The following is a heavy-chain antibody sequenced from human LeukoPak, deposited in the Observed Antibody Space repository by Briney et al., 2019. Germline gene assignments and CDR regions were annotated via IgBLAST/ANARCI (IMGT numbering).Heavy chain of an antibody. CDR1: GVSISSYY. CDR3: ARDSIAARPLEAFDI. D-gene: IGHD6-6*01. CDR2: LYYSGST. J-gene: IGHJ3*02. Sequence: PSETLSLTGSVCGVSISSYYWSWIPPPPGKGRVGIGNLYYSGSTNYNPSLKSRVTISVDTSNNQFSQQLSSVTAADTAVYYCARDSIAARPLEAFDIWGQGTWSPSLQ. V-gene: IGHV4-59*01.